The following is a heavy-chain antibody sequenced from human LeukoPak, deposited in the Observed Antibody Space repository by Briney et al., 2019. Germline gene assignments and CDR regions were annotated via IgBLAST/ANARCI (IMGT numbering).Heavy chain of an antibody. CDR3: ARQSRDLNSGAYYPSGGMDV. CDR1: GDSVTSSRYY. V-gene: IGHV4-39*01. Sequence: SETLSLTCTVSGDSVTSSRYYWGWIRQPPGKGLEWIASSYYSGTTYYNPSLKSRVTISVDTSKNQFSLILNSVTAADASVYYCARQSRDLNSGAYYPSGGMDVWGQGTTVTVSS. D-gene: IGHD3-22*01. J-gene: IGHJ6*02. CDR2: SYYSGTT.